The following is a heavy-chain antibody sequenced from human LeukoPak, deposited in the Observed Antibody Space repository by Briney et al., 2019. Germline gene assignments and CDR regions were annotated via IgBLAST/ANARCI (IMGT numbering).Heavy chain of an antibody. V-gene: IGHV3-23*01. CDR1: GFTFSSYA. Sequence: GGSLRLSCAASGFTFSSYAMSWVRQAPGKGLEWVSAISGSGGSTYYEDSVKGRFTISRDNSKNTLYLQMNSLRAEDTAVYYCAKVGYSGSYSRYYGMDVWGQGTTVTVSS. CDR3: AKVGYSGSYSRYYGMDV. J-gene: IGHJ6*02. D-gene: IGHD1-26*01. CDR2: ISGSGGST.